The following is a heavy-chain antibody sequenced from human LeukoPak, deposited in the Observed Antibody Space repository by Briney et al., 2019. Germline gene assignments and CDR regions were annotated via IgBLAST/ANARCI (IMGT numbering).Heavy chain of an antibody. V-gene: IGHV4-38-2*02. CDR1: VYSISSNYY. D-gene: IGHD2-21*01. Sequence: SETLSLTCSVWVYSISSNYYWGWIRQPPGKGLEWIGSNYHSGSTYYNPSLKSRVTISVDTSKNQFSLKLSSVTAADTAVYYCARYSNAVAGARWFDHWGQGTLVTVSS. CDR3: ARYSNAVAGARWFDH. J-gene: IGHJ5*02. CDR2: NYHSGST.